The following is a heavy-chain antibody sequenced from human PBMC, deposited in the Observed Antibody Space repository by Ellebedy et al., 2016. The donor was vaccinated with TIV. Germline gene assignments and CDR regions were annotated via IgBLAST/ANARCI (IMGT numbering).Heavy chain of an antibody. V-gene: IGHV4-34*01. CDR1: GGSFSTYY. D-gene: IGHD3-10*01. CDR3: ARGWGYGSGSSHFDT. J-gene: IGHJ4*02. Sequence: MPSETLSLTCTVYGGSFSTYYWSWIRQPQGKGLEWIGEVNHSGRTNYNPSLKSRVTISMDTSKNQFSLNLTSVIAADSAVYFCARGWGYGSGSSHFDTWGQGALVAVS. CDR2: VNHSGRT.